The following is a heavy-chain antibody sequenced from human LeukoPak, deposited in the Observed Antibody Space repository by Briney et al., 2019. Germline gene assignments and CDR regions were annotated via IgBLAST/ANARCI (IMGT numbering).Heavy chain of an antibody. CDR1: GFTFSSYA. CDR3: ARDGDSSGYSFDY. CDR2: IWHDDK. D-gene: IGHD3-22*01. Sequence: GGSLRLSCAASGFTFSSYAMHWVRQAPGKGLEWVAVIWHDDKYYADSVKGRFTISRDNSKNTLYLQMNSLRAEDTALYYCARDGDSSGYSFDYWGQGTLVTVSS. V-gene: IGHV3-33*08. J-gene: IGHJ4*02.